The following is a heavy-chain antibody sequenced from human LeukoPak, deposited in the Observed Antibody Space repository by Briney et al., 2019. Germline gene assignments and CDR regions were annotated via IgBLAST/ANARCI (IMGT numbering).Heavy chain of an antibody. Sequence: PGRSLRLSCAASGFTFSSYGMHWVRQAPGKGLEWVAVISYDGSNKYYADSVKGRFTISRDNSKNTLYLQMNSLRAEDTAVYYCARDAMPVGARFYFDYWGQGTLVTVSS. CDR1: GFTFSSYG. D-gene: IGHD1-26*01. CDR2: ISYDGSNK. CDR3: ARDAMPVGARFYFDY. V-gene: IGHV3-30*03. J-gene: IGHJ4*02.